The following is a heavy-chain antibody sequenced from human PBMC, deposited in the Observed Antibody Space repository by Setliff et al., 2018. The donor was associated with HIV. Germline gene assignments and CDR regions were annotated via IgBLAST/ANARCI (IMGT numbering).Heavy chain of an antibody. J-gene: IGHJ5*02. CDR2: ISAYNGNT. Sequence: ASVKVSCKASGYTFTSYGISWVRQAPGQGLEWMGWISAYNGNTNYAQTLQGRVTMTTDTSTSTAYMELRSLRSDDTAVYYCARDTYNFWSAYYKAGFDPWGQGTLVTVSS. D-gene: IGHD3-3*01. CDR3: ARDTYNFWSAYYKAGFDP. V-gene: IGHV1-18*01. CDR1: GYTFTSYG.